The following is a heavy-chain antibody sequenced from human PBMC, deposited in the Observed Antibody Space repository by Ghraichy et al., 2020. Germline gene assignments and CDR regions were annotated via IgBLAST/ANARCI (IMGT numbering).Heavy chain of an antibody. CDR1: GGTFSSYA. Sequence: SVKGSCKASGGTFSSYAISWVRQAPGQGLEWMGGIIPIFGTANYAQKFQGRVTITADESTSTAYMELSSLRSEDTAVYYCARAVSTMVRGVIIYGMDVWGQGTTVTVSS. J-gene: IGHJ6*02. CDR2: IIPIFGTA. V-gene: IGHV1-69*13. D-gene: IGHD3-10*01. CDR3: ARAVSTMVRGVIIYGMDV.